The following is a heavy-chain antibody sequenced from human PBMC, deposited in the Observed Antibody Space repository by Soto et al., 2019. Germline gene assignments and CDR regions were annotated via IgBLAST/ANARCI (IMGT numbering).Heavy chain of an antibody. Sequence: GESLKISCKGSGYSFTSYWIGWVRQMPGKGLEWMGIIYPGDSDTRYSPSFQGQVTISADKSIGTAYLQWSSLKASDTAMYYCARGIMITFGGVIAHFDYWGQGTLVTVSS. J-gene: IGHJ4*02. V-gene: IGHV5-51*01. CDR3: ARGIMITFGGVIAHFDY. D-gene: IGHD3-16*02. CDR1: GYSFTSYW. CDR2: IYPGDSDT.